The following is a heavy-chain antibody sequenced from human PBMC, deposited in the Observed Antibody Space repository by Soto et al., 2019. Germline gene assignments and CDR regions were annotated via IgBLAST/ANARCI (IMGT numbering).Heavy chain of an antibody. CDR1: GGTFSSYA. Sequence: SVKVSCKASGGTFSSYAISWVRQAPGQGLEWMGGIIPIFGTANYAQKFQGRVTITADESTSTAYMELSSLRSEDTAVYYCARDRGSMVGYYYYGMDVWGQGTTVTVSS. J-gene: IGHJ6*02. V-gene: IGHV1-69*13. CDR3: ARDRGSMVGYYYYGMDV. D-gene: IGHD3-10*01. CDR2: IIPIFGTA.